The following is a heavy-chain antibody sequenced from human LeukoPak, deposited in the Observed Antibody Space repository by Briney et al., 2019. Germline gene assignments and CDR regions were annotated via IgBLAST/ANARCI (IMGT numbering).Heavy chain of an antibody. CDR3: VKDQALGLRPQEEHWFDP. Sequence: PGGSLRLSCAASGFTFSSYAMHWVRQAPGKGLEYVSAISSNGGSTYYADSVKGRFTISRDNSKNTLYLQMSSLRAEDTAVYYCVKDQALGLRPQEEHWFDPWGQGTLVTVSS. CDR2: ISSNGGST. J-gene: IGHJ5*02. D-gene: IGHD3-16*01. CDR1: GFTFSSYA. V-gene: IGHV3-64D*06.